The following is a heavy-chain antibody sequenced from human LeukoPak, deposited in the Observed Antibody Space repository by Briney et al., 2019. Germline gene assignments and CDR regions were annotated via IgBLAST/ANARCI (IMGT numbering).Heavy chain of an antibody. J-gene: IGHJ6*03. CDR2: MNPNSGNT. Sequence: GASVKVSCKASGYTFTSYDINWVRQATGQGLEWMGWMNPNSGNTGYAQKFQGRVTITRNTSISTAYMELSSLRSEDTAVYYCARGSSSSWYLDYYYYYYMDVWSKGTTVTVSS. CDR3: ARGSSSSWYLDYYYYYYMDV. D-gene: IGHD6-13*01. V-gene: IGHV1-8*01. CDR1: GYTFTSYD.